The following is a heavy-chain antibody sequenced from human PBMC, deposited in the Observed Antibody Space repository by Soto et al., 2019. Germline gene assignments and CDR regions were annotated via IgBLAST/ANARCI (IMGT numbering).Heavy chain of an antibody. J-gene: IGHJ4*02. CDR3: ARDSDPRDGYFDY. V-gene: IGHV1-69*13. Sequence: LVKVSCKASGGTFSSYAISWVRQAPGQGLEWMGGIIPIFGTANYAQKFQGRVTITADESTSTAYMELSSLRSEDTAVYYCARDSDPRDGYFDYWGQGTLVTVSS. CDR2: IIPIFGTA. CDR1: GGTFSSYA.